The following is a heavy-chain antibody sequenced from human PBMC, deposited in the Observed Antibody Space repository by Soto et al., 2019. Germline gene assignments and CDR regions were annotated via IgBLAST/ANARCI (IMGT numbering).Heavy chain of an antibody. D-gene: IGHD2-21*02. CDR2: IHPSGGGT. CDR3: ARGGHIEVVTASFGY. Sequence: QVQLVQSGAEVRKPGASVKVSCKPSGYTFNTYYLHWLRQAPGQALEWMGVIHPSGGGTTYAQKVLGSGALTGAASTPTGFMGLSSLRSDERAVYYWARGGHIEVVTASFGYWGQGALGTVSS. J-gene: IGHJ4*02. CDR1: GYTFNTYY. V-gene: IGHV1-46*02.